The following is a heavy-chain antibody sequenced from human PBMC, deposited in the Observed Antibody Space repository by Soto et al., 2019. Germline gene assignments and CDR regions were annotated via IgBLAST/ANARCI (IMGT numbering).Heavy chain of an antibody. CDR2: ISYDGSNK. CDR1: GFTFSSYA. D-gene: IGHD3-3*01. CDR3: ARDKSDFWSGYYWAARGRMYYYGMDV. J-gene: IGHJ6*02. Sequence: PGGSLRLSCAASGFTFSSYAMHWVRQAPGKGLEWVAVISYDGSNKYYADSVKGRFTISRDNSKNTLYLQMNSLRAEDTAVYYCARDKSDFWSGYYWAARGRMYYYGMDVWGQGTTVTVSS. V-gene: IGHV3-30-3*01.